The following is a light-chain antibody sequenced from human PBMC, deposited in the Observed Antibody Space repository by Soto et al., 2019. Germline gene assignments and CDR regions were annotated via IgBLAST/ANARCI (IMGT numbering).Light chain of an antibody. CDR1: PSVPSR. CDR3: QQYNSWPPIT. CDR2: GAS. Sequence: DIVMTQYPATLYLSHGEDVTLPCRASPSVPSRIAWYQQKPGQAPSLLIYGASTRATGVPDRFSGSGSGTEFTLTISSLKSEDYAVYYCQQYNSWPPITFGQGTRLEIK. V-gene: IGKV3-15*01. J-gene: IGKJ5*01.